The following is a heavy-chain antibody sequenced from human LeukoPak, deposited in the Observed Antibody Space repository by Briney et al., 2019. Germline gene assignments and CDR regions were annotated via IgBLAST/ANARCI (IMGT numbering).Heavy chain of an antibody. J-gene: IGHJ4*02. Sequence: GGSLRLSCAASGFTFSSYSMTWVRQAPGKGLEWVANIKEDGSEKYYVDSVTGRFTISRDNAKNLLYLQMNSLRAEDTAVYFCAREYGYYFDCWGQGTLVTVSS. CDR1: GFTFSSYS. CDR2: IKEDGSEK. D-gene: IGHD3-22*01. V-gene: IGHV3-7*01. CDR3: AREYGYYFDC.